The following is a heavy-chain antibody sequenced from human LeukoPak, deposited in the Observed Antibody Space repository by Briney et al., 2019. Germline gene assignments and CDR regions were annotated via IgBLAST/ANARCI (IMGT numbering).Heavy chain of an antibody. J-gene: IGHJ4*02. CDR3: ARSLYYYGPGSYRAFYYFDY. CDR1: GYTFTGYY. D-gene: IGHD3-10*01. Sequence: ASVKVSCKASGYTFTGYYMHWVRQAPGQGLEWMGWINPNSGGTNYAQKFQGRVTMTRDTSISTAYMELSRLRSDDTAVYYCARSLYYYGPGSYRAFYYFDYWGQGTLVTVSS. CDR2: INPNSGGT. V-gene: IGHV1-2*02.